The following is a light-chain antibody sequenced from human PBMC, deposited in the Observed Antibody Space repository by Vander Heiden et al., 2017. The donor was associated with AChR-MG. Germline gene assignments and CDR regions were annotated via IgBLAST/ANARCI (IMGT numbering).Light chain of an antibody. Sequence: QSALTQPASVSGSPGPSITISCTGTSSDVGSYNLVSWYQQHPGKVPKLIIYEVTKRPSGVATRFSGSKSDNTASLTISGLQADDEADYYCCSYVAGSRLIFGGGTKLTVL. CDR3: CSYVAGSRLI. V-gene: IGLV2-23*02. CDR2: EVT. CDR1: SSDVGSYNL. J-gene: IGLJ2*01.